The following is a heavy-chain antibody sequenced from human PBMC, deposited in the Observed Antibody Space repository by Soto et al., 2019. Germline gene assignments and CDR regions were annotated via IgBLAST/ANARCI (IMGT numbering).Heavy chain of an antibody. CDR1: GGSISSSSYY. D-gene: IGHD3-22*01. V-gene: IGHV4-39*01. J-gene: IGHJ6*02. Sequence: SETLSLTCTVSGGSISSSSYYWGWIRQPPGKGLEWIGSIYYSGSTYYNPSLKSRVTISVDTSKNQFSLKLSSVTAADTAVYYCARITLRRILIGSLVYYYGMDVWGQGTTVTVSS. CDR3: ARITLRRILIGSLVYYYGMDV. CDR2: IYYSGST.